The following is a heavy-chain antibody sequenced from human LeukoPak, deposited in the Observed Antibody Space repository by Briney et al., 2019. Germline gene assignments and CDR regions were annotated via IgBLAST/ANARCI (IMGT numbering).Heavy chain of an antibody. Sequence: GGSLRLSCAASGFTFSSYSMNWVRQAPGKGLEWVSSISSSSSYIYYADSVKGRFTISRDNVKNSLFLQMNSLSDEDTAVYYCARDFLTGYFDYWGQGTLVTVSS. D-gene: IGHD3-9*01. V-gene: IGHV3-21*01. J-gene: IGHJ4*02. CDR1: GFTFSSYS. CDR2: ISSSSSYI. CDR3: ARDFLTGYFDY.